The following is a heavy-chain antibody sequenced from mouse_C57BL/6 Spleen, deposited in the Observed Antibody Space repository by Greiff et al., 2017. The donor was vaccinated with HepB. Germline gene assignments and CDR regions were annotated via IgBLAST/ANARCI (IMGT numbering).Heavy chain of an antibody. V-gene: IGHV5-4*01. Sequence: EVKLVESGGGLVKPGGSLKLSCAASGFTFSSYAMSWVRQTPEKRLEWVATISDGGSYTYYPDNVKGRFTISRDNAKNNLYLQMSHLKSEDTAMYYCAREYGSIFFYAMDYWGQGTSVTVSS. J-gene: IGHJ4*01. D-gene: IGHD1-1*01. CDR3: AREYGSIFFYAMDY. CDR1: GFTFSSYA. CDR2: ISDGGSYT.